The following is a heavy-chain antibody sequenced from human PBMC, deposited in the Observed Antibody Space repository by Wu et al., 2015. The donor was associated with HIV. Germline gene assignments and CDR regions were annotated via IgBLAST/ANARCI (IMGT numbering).Heavy chain of an antibody. V-gene: IGHV1-69*13. J-gene: IGHJ3*02. D-gene: IGHD3-9*01. CDR2: IIPIFGTA. Sequence: QVQLVQSGAEVKKPGSSVKVSCKASGGTFSSYAISWVRQAPGQGLEWMGRIIPIFGTANYAQKFQGRVTITADESTSTAYMELSSLRSEDTAVYYCARDPIPSYYDILTGYGHAFDIWGQGTMVTVSS. CDR3: ARDPIPSYYDILTGYGHAFDI. CDR1: GGTFSSYA.